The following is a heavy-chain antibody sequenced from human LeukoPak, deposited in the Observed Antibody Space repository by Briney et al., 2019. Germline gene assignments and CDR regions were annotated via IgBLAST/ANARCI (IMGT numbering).Heavy chain of an antibody. D-gene: IGHD3-22*01. CDR3: ATRGYYYAVDY. V-gene: IGHV3-7*01. CDR2: IKQDGSEK. J-gene: IGHJ4*02. Sequence: GGSLRLSCAASGVTFRNSWMTWVRQAPGEGLEWVANIKQDGSEKYYVDSVKGRFTISRDNAKISLYLQMNSLRAEDTAVYYCATRGYYYAVDYWGQGTLVTVSS. CDR1: GVTFRNSW.